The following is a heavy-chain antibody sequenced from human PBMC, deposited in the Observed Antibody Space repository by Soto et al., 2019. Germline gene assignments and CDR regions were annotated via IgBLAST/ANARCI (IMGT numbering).Heavy chain of an antibody. V-gene: IGHV4-39*01. CDR1: GGSISSRNYY. Sequence: QLQLQESGPGLVKPLATLSLICTVSGGSISSRNYYWGWLRQPPGQGLEWIGSIYYNGFTYYNPSLKSRGTRSVDTSKNRFSLRLNSVTAADPAVYYGARQADCWSGGGGFDPWGQGTLVTVAS. CDR3: ARQADCWSGGGGFDP. J-gene: IGHJ5*02. D-gene: IGHD3-3*01. CDR2: IYYNGFT.